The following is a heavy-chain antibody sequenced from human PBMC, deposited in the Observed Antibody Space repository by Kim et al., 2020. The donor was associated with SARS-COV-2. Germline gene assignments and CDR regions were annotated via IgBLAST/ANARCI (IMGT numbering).Heavy chain of an antibody. D-gene: IGHD6-13*01. CDR2: IYYSGST. J-gene: IGHJ3*02. V-gene: IGHV4-59*01. CDR1: GGSFSSYY. CDR3: ARERGSSWDTGAFDI. Sequence: SETLSLTCTVSGGSFSSYYWSWIRQPPGKGLEWIGYIYYSGSTNYNPSLKSRVTISVDTSKNQFSLKLSSVTAADTAVYYCARERGSSWDTGAFDIWGQGTMVTVSS.